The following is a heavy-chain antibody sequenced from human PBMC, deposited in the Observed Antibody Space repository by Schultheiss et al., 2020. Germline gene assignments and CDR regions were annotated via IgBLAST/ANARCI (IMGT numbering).Heavy chain of an antibody. V-gene: IGHV3-33*01. CDR3: ARDLHSYSSGWSFDY. D-gene: IGHD6-19*01. J-gene: IGHJ4*02. CDR2: IWYDGSNK. Sequence: GGSLRLSCAASGFTFSSYGMHWVRQAPGKGLEWVAVIWYDGSNKYYADSVKGRFTISRDNSKNTLYLQMNSLRAEDTAVYYCARDLHSYSSGWSFDYWGQGTLV. CDR1: GFTFSSYG.